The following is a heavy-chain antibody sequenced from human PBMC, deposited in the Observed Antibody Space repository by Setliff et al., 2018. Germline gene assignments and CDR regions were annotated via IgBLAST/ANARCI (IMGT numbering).Heavy chain of an antibody. V-gene: IGHV4-59*08. CDR1: GGAVSGDY. CDR2: INYSGSTS. J-gene: IGHJ4*02. CDR3: ARGRAGRSGH. D-gene: IGHD6-19*01. Sequence: PSETLSLTCSVSGGAVSGDYWTWIRQPPGKGLEYIGYINYSGSTSYYTPSLKSRVTISVDTSKNQFSLKLSSVTAADTAVYYCARGRAGRSGHWGQGTLVTVSS.